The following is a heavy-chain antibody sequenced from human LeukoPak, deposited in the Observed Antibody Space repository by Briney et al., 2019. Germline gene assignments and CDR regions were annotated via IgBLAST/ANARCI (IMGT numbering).Heavy chain of an antibody. CDR2: IIPIFGTA. D-gene: IGHD4-17*01. Sequence: SVKVSCKASGGTFSSYAISWVRQAPGQGLEWMGGIIPIFGTANYAQKFQGRVTITADESTSTAYMELSSLRSEDTAVYYCARGGVSDYGDYEPIDYWGQGTLVTVSS. CDR1: GGTFSSYA. J-gene: IGHJ4*02. CDR3: ARGGVSDYGDYEPIDY. V-gene: IGHV1-69*01.